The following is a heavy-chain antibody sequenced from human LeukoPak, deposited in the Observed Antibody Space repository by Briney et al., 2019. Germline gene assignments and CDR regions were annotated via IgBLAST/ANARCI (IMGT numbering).Heavy chain of an antibody. V-gene: IGHV3-9*01. Sequence: GGSLRLSCAASGFTFDDYAMHWVRQAPGKGLEWVSGISWNSGSIGYADSVKGRFTISRDNAKNSLYLQMNSLRAEDTALYYCAKDLYSSGWYLGVHAFDIWGQGTMVTVSS. CDR3: AKDLYSSGWYLGVHAFDI. J-gene: IGHJ3*02. D-gene: IGHD6-19*01. CDR2: ISWNSGSI. CDR1: GFTFDDYA.